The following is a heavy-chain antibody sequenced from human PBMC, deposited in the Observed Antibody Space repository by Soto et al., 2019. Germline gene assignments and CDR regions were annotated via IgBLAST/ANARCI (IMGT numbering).Heavy chain of an antibody. CDR2: ISYDGSNK. J-gene: IGHJ6*02. V-gene: IGHV3-30*18. D-gene: IGHD5-12*01. Sequence: GGSLRLSCAASGFTFSIYGMHWVRQAPGKGLEWVAVISYDGSNKYYADSVKGRFTISRDNSKNTLYLQMNSLRAEDTAVYYCAKDQSVATIKGNGMDVWGQGTTVTVSS. CDR1: GFTFSIYG. CDR3: AKDQSVATIKGNGMDV.